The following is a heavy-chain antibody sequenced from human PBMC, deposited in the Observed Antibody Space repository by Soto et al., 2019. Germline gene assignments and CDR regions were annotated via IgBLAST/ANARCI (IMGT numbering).Heavy chain of an antibody. Sequence: EVQLLESGGGLVQPGGSLRLSCAASGFTFNSYAMAWIRQVPGKGLDYVASIDGSGSGTYYADSAKGRFTISRDNSKDTVYLQMNSLRAEDTPLYYCARSTGYDWGQGTVVTVSS. V-gene: IGHV3-23*01. J-gene: IGHJ4*02. CDR1: GFTFNSYA. CDR2: IDGSGSGT. CDR3: ARSTGYD. D-gene: IGHD5-12*01.